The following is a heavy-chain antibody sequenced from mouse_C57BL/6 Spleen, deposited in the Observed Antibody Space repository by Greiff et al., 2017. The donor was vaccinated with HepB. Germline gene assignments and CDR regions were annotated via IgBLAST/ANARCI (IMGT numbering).Heavy chain of an antibody. CDR1: GYTFTDYY. D-gene: IGHD1-1*01. V-gene: IGHV1-26*01. CDR2: INPNNGGT. Sequence: EVKVVESGPELVKPGASVKISCKASGYTFTDYYMNWVKQSHGKSLEWIGDINPNNGGTSYNQKFKGKATLTVDKSSSTAYMELRSLTSEDSAVYYCARRYYGRGEWYFDVWGTGTTVTVSS. J-gene: IGHJ1*03. CDR3: ARRYYGRGEWYFDV.